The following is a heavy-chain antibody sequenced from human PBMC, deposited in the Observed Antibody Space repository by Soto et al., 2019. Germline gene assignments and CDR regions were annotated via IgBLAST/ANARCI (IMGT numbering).Heavy chain of an antibody. V-gene: IGHV3-30*18. CDR3: AKDQTHAFDI. J-gene: IGHJ3*02. CDR1: GFTFSTYG. Sequence: QVQLVESGGGVVQPGRSLRLSCAASGFTFSTYGMYWVRQAPGKGLEWVAVISDDGNSKYYADSVKGRFTISRDNSKNTGYLQMNSLRLEDTAVYYCAKDQTHAFDIWGHGTMVTVS. CDR2: ISDDGNSK.